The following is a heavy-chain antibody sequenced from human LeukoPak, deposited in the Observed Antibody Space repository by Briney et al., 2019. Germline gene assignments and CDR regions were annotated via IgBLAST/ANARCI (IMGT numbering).Heavy chain of an antibody. V-gene: IGHV3-23*01. D-gene: IGHD2-15*01. Sequence: GGSLRLSCAASGFTFSTYAMSWVRQAPGKGLEWVSAIGGSSGSTNYADSVKGRFTISRDSSKNTVYLQMNSLRAEDTAVYYCARARGRLLLIDYWGQGTLVTVSS. J-gene: IGHJ4*02. CDR3: ARARGRLLLIDY. CDR2: IGGSSGST. CDR1: GFTFSTYA.